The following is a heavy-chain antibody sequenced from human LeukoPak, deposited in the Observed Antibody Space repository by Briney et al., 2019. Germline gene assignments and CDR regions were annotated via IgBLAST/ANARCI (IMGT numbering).Heavy chain of an antibody. CDR2: INHSGST. CDR3: ARGSVTMVRGANH. Sequence: PSETLSLXCAVYGGSFSGYYWRWIRQPPGKGLESIGEINHSGSTNYNPSLKSRVTISVDTSKNQFSLKLSSVTAADTAVYYCARGSVTMVRGANHWGQGTLVTVSS. D-gene: IGHD3-10*01. J-gene: IGHJ4*02. V-gene: IGHV4-34*01. CDR1: GGSFSGYY.